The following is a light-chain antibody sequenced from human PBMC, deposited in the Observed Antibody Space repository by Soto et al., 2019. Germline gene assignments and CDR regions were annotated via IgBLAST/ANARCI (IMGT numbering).Light chain of an antibody. Sequence: QSFLTQPASVSGSPGQSITISCTGTSSDVGGYDYVSWYQQHPGKAPKLLIFDVSKRPSGVSYRFSGSKSGNTASLTISGLQAEDEADYYCSSYASSITLVFGGGTKLTVL. CDR3: SSYASSITLV. CDR2: DVS. CDR1: SSDVGGYDY. J-gene: IGLJ2*01. V-gene: IGLV2-14*01.